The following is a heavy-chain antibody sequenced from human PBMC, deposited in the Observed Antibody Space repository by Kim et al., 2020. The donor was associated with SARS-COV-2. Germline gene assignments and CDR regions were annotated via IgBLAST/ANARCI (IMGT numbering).Heavy chain of an antibody. CDR1: GFTFTTYF. CDR2: INDAGTSR. D-gene: IGHD3-10*01. CDR3: VIDRGIPVHDWYFEL. V-gene: IGHV3-74*01. Sequence: GGSLRLSCAASGFTFTTYFMHWVRQAPGKGPVWLSRINDAGTSRSYAESGKGRFTISRDNAQNTLYLQMNSLRVEDTAVYHCVIDRGIPVHDWYFELWGRGTLVTVSS. J-gene: IGHJ2*01.